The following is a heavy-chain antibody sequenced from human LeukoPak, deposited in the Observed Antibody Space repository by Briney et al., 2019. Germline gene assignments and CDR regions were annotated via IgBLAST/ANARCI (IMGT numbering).Heavy chain of an antibody. V-gene: IGHV4-39*07. CDR2: IYYSGST. D-gene: IGHD6-13*01. CDR1: GGSISSSSYY. Sequence: PSETLSLTCTVSGGSISSSSYYWGWIRQPPGKGLEWIGSIYYSGSTNYNPSLKSRVTMSVDTSKNQFSLKLSSVTAADTAVYYCARDSPYSSSWYPDYRGQGTLVTVSS. CDR3: ARDSPYSSSWYPDY. J-gene: IGHJ4*02.